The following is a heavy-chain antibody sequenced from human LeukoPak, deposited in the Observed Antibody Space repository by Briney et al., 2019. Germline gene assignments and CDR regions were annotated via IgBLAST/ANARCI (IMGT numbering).Heavy chain of an antibody. D-gene: IGHD6-25*01. J-gene: IGHJ5*02. V-gene: IGHV4-59*08. CDR2: IYYSGST. Sequence: SETLSLTCTVSGGSISSYYWSWIRLPPGKGLEWIGYIYYSGSTNYNPSLKSQVTISVDTSKNRFSLKLSSVTAADTAVYYCARTAGSDWFDPWGQGTLVTVSS. CDR3: ARTAGSDWFDP. CDR1: GGSISSYY.